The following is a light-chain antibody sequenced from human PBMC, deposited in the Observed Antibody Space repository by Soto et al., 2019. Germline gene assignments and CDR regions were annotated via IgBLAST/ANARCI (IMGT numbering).Light chain of an antibody. V-gene: IGKV3D-11*01. CDR1: QGIYNY. J-gene: IGKJ5*01. CDR2: DAS. CDR3: QQRGNWPIT. Sequence: ETVLTQSPATMSLSPGDRVTLSCRASQGIYNYLGWYQQKPGQTPRLLIFDASHRATGIPARFSGSVSGTDFTLTITSLAPEDFAVYYCQQRGNWPITFGQGTRLEIK.